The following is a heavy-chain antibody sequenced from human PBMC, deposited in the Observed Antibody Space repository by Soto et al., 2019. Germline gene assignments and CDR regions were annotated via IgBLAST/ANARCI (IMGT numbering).Heavy chain of an antibody. V-gene: IGHV4-34*01. J-gene: IGHJ6*02. Sequence: SETLSLTCAVYGGSFSGYYWSWIRQPPGKGLEWIGEINHSGSTNYNPSLKSRVTISVDTSKSQFSLKLSSVTAADTAVYYCVIYVVAATPDYYYYGMDVWGQGTTVTVSS. CDR1: GGSFSGYY. CDR2: INHSGST. CDR3: VIYVVAATPDYYYYGMDV. D-gene: IGHD2-15*01.